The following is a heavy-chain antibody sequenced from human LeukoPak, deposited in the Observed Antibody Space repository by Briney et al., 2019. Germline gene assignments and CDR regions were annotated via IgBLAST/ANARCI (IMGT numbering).Heavy chain of an antibody. CDR3: ARGPARSIAVRGWFDP. CDR1: GYTFTNYD. CDR2: MNPNSGNT. Sequence: ASVKVSCKASGYTFTNYDINWVRQATGQGLEWMGWMNPNSGNTGYAQKLQGRVTMTRNTSISTAYMELSSLRSEDTAVYYCARGPARSIAVRGWFDPWGQGTLGTVSS. J-gene: IGHJ5*02. D-gene: IGHD6-6*01. V-gene: IGHV1-8*01.